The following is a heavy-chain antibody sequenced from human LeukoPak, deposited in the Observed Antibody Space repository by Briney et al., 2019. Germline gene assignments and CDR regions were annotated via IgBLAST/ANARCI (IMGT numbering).Heavy chain of an antibody. CDR1: GFTFSSYG. D-gene: IGHD1-26*01. V-gene: IGHV3-30*03. Sequence: GGSLRLSCAASGFTFSSYGMHWVRQAPGKGLEWVAVISYDGSNKYYADSVKGRFTISRDNSKNTLYLQMNSLRAEDTAVYYCARDLGATIPSYNWFDPWGQGTLVTVSS. CDR2: ISYDGSNK. J-gene: IGHJ5*02. CDR3: ARDLGATIPSYNWFDP.